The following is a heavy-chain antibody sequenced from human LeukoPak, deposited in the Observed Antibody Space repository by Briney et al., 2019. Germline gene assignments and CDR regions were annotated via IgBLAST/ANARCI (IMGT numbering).Heavy chain of an antibody. V-gene: IGHV3-30*18. J-gene: IGHJ6*02. CDR2: ISHDGSNK. CDR3: AKDCTNYGMDV. Sequence: PGGSPRLSCAASGFTFSSYGMHWVRQAPGKGLEWVAVISHDGSNKYYADSVKGRFTISRDNSKNTLYLQMNSLRAEDTAVYYCAKDCTNYGMDVWGQGTTVTVSS. CDR1: GFTFSSYG.